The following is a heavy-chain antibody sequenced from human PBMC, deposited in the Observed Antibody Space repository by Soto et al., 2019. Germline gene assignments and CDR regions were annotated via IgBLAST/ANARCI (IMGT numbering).Heavy chain of an antibody. CDR3: ARQTAYYDFRSRYSPSNWFDP. D-gene: IGHD3-3*01. CDR1: GGSISSSSYY. Sequence: PSETLSLTCTVSGGSISSSSYYWGWIRQPPGKGLEWIGSIYYSGSTYYNPSLKSRVTISVDTSKNQFSLKLISVTAADTAVYYCARQTAYYDFRSRYSPSNWFDPWGQGTLVTVSS. CDR2: IYYSGST. V-gene: IGHV4-39*01. J-gene: IGHJ5*02.